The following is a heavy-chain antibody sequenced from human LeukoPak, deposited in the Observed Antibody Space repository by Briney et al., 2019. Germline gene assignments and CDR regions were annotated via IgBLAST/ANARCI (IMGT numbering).Heavy chain of an antibody. D-gene: IGHD2-21*02. V-gene: IGHV3-23*01. J-gene: IGHJ4*02. CDR2: ISGSGGST. CDR1: GFTFSSYA. Sequence: PGGSLRLSCAASGFTFSSYAMSWVRQAPGKGLEWVSAISGSGGSTYYADSVKGRFTISRDNSKNTLYLQMNSLRAEDTAVYYCAKWGDCGGDCYRGPHDYWGQGTLVTVSS. CDR3: AKWGDCGGDCYRGPHDY.